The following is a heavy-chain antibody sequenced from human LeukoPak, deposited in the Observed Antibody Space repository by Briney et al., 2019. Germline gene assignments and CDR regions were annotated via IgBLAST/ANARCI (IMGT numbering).Heavy chain of an antibody. D-gene: IGHD5-18*01. CDR3: ARHDTAMATDYGMDV. Sequence: PGRSLRLSCAASGFTFSSYAMHWVRQAPGKGLEWVAVISYDGSNKYYADSVKGRFTISRDNSKNTLYLQTNSLRAEDTAVYYCARHDTAMATDYGMDVWGQGTTVTVSS. CDR1: GFTFSSYA. V-gene: IGHV3-30-3*01. J-gene: IGHJ6*02. CDR2: ISYDGSNK.